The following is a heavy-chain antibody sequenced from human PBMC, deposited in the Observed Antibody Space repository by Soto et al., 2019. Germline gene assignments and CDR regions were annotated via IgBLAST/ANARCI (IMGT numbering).Heavy chain of an antibody. CDR2: ISSSSSYI. V-gene: IGHV3-21*01. D-gene: IGHD6-19*01. J-gene: IGHJ4*02. CDR3: ARVVYSSGPDPYYFDS. CDR1: GFTFSSYS. Sequence: EVQLVESGGGLVKPGGSLRLSCAASGFTFSSYSMNWVRQAPGKGLEWVSSISSSSSYIYYADSVKGRFTITRDNAKNSLYLQTNSLRAEDTAVYYCARVVYSSGPDPYYFDSWGQGTLVTVSS.